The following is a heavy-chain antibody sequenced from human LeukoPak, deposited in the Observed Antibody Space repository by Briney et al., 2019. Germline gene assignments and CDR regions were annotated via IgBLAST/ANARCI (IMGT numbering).Heavy chain of an antibody. CDR3: AKGHGDSSGYYYFDS. CDR2: IRGNAGTT. V-gene: IGHV3-23*01. Sequence: GGSLRLSCAASGFIFSNYGMSWVRQAPGKGLEWVSAIRGNAGTTYYADSVKGRFTIFRDNSKNMLYLQMNSLRVEDTAVYYCAKGHGDSSGYYYFDSWGQGTLVTVSS. CDR1: GFIFSNYG. J-gene: IGHJ4*02. D-gene: IGHD3-22*01.